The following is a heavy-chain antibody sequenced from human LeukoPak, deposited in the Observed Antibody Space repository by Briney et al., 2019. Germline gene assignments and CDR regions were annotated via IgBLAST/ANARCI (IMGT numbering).Heavy chain of an antibody. Sequence: GGSLRLSCAASGFTFSSYAMHWVRQAPGKGLEWVGRIKSNIDDGTTDYAAPVKGRFTISRDDSKNTLFLQMNSLKTEDTAVYYCATDQPNYGSGSYAHRFDNWGQGTLVTVSS. CDR2: IKSNIDDGTT. V-gene: IGHV3-15*01. J-gene: IGHJ4*02. D-gene: IGHD3-10*01. CDR1: GFTFSSYA. CDR3: ATDQPNYGSGSYAHRFDN.